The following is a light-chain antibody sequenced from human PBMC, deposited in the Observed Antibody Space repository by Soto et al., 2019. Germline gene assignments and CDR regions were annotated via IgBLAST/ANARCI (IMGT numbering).Light chain of an antibody. Sequence: IQKTQGAYTLGASVVGRVTSRGRASQRISSYLAWYQQKPGKAPKLLIYAASTLQSGVPSRFSGSGSGTDFTLTISGLQSEDFATYYCQQYYSYPRTFGQGTKVDIK. V-gene: IGKV1-8*01. CDR2: AAS. CDR1: QRISSY. CDR3: QQYYSYPRT. J-gene: IGKJ1*01.